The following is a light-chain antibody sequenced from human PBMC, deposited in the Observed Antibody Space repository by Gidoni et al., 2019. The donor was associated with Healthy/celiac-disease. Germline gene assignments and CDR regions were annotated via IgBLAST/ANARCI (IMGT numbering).Light chain of an antibody. CDR2: AAS. V-gene: IGKV1-8*01. J-gene: IGKJ4*01. CDR3: QQYYSYQLT. Sequence: AIRITQSPSSLSASTGDRVTITCRASQGMSSYLAWYQQKPGKAPKLLIYAASTLQSGVPSRFSGSGSGTEFTLTISCLQSEDFATYYCQQYYSYQLTFGGGTKVEIK. CDR1: QGMSSY.